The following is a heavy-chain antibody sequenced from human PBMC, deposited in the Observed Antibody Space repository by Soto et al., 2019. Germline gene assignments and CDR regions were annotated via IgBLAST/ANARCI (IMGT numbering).Heavy chain of an antibody. J-gene: IGHJ5*02. D-gene: IGHD2-2*03. V-gene: IGHV1-3*01. Sequence: ASVKVSCKASGYTFTSYAMHWVRQAPGQRLEWMRWINAGNGNTKYSQKFQGRVTITRDTSASTAYMELSSLRSEDTAVYYCARDRMGIVVVPAAMGGSNWFDPWGQGTLVTVSS. CDR3: ARDRMGIVVVPAAMGGSNWFDP. CDR1: GYTFTSYA. CDR2: INAGNGNT.